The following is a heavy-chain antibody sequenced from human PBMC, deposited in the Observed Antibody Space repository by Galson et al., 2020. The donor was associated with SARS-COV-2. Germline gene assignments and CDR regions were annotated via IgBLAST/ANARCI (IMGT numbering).Heavy chain of an antibody. CDR3: ARVGSGHYYFDF. Sequence: SETLSFTCAVYGGSFSGYYWSWIRQPPGKGLEWIGEINHSGRINDNPSLKSRVTISVDTSKNQFSLKLSSVTAADTAVYYCARVGSGHYYFDFWGQGILVTVSS. V-gene: IGHV4-34*01. CDR1: GGSFSGYY. D-gene: IGHD6-19*01. CDR2: INHSGRI. J-gene: IGHJ4*02.